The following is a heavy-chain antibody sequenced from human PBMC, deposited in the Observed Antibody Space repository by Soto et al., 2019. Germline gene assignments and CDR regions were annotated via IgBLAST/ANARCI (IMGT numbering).Heavy chain of an antibody. Sequence: VQLVQSGPEVKKPGASVRVSCKASGYTFTNYGITWVRQAPGQGLEWRGWVSAYNRNTNYAQKFEDRVTMTTDSSSNTAYLEVRSLRPDDTAVSFCAREMQWEPLLYWGQGTLVTVSS. CDR3: AREMQWEPLLY. CDR2: VSAYNRNT. J-gene: IGHJ4*01. V-gene: IGHV1-18*01. D-gene: IGHD1-26*01. CDR1: GYTFTNYG.